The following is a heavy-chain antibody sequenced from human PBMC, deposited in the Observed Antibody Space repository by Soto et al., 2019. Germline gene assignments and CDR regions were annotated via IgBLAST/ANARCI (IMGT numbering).Heavy chain of an antibody. CDR3: VRPVAGNYDY. D-gene: IGHD1-7*01. V-gene: IGHV3-64*01. J-gene: IGHJ4*02. CDR1: GFTFSSCD. CDR2: ISSNGGTT. Sequence: EVQLAEAGGGMVQPGGSLRLSCVASGFTFSSCDMHWVRQAPWKGLEYVSSISSNGGTTYYGKPVKGRFTISRDNSKNTLNLQMGSLRAEDMAVYYCVRPVAGNYDYWGQGTLVTVSS.